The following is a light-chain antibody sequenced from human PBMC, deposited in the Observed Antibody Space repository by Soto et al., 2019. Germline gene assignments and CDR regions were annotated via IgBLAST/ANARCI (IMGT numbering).Light chain of an antibody. CDR1: QSISSW. V-gene: IGKV1-5*01. J-gene: IGKJ4*01. CDR3: QQYNSYSPLT. CDR2: DAS. Sequence: DIQMTQSPSTLSASVGDRVTITCRASQSISSWLAWYQQKPGKAPKLLIYDASSLESGVPSRFSGSGSGTEFTLTISSLQPDDFATYYCQQYNSYSPLTFGGGTIV.